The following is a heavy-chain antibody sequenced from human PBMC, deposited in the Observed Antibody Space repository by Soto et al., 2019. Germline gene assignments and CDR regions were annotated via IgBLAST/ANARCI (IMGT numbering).Heavy chain of an antibody. J-gene: IGHJ3*02. CDR1: GFTFSSYS. Sequence: GGSLRLSCAASGFTFSSYSMNWVRQAPGKGLEWVSYISSSSSTTYYADSVKGRFTISRDNAKNSLYLQMNSLRAEDTAVYYCASTTEAILRYFDIELGAFDIWGQGTMVTVSS. CDR3: ASTTEAILRYFDIELGAFDI. V-gene: IGHV3-48*01. CDR2: ISSSSSTT. D-gene: IGHD3-9*01.